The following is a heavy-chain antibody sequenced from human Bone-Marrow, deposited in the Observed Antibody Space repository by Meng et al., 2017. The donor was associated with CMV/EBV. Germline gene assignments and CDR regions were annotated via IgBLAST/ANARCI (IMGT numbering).Heavy chain of an antibody. CDR3: ARVGGPLNGDYYDY. V-gene: IGHV1-2*02. Sequence: ASVKVSCKASGYTFTGYYIHWVRQAPGQGLEWMGWINANRGGTHYAEKFQDRVALTRDKSISTAYMELTSLTSDDTAVYYCARVGGPLNGDYYDYWGPGTLVTVSS. J-gene: IGHJ4*02. CDR2: INANRGGT. CDR1: GYTFTGYY. D-gene: IGHD4-17*01.